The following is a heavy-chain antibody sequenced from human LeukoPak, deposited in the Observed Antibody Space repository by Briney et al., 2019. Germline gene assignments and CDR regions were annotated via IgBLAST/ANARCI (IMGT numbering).Heavy chain of an antibody. J-gene: IGHJ4*02. CDR2: ISGGGGST. CDR3: AKSEVLLWFGEL. D-gene: IGHD3-10*01. Sequence: GGSLRLSCAASGFTFSTYAMSWVRQAPGKGLEWVSAISGGGGSTYYADSVKGRFTISRDISKNTLYLQMNTLRAEDTAVYYCAKSEVLLWFGELRGQGTLVTVSS. V-gene: IGHV3-23*01. CDR1: GFTFSTYA.